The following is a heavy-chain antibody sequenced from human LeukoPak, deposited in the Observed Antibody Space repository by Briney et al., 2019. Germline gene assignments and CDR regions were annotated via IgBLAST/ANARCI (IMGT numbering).Heavy chain of an antibody. CDR2: IIPIFGTA. D-gene: IGHD3-22*01. V-gene: IGHV1-69*13. Sequence: SVKVSCKASGYTFTSYGISWERQAPGQGLEWMGGIIPIFGTANYAQKFQGRVTITADESTSTAYMELSSLRSEDTAVYYCARNYDSSGYYYYYWGQGTLVTVSS. CDR3: ARNYDSSGYYYYY. CDR1: GYTFTSYG. J-gene: IGHJ4*02.